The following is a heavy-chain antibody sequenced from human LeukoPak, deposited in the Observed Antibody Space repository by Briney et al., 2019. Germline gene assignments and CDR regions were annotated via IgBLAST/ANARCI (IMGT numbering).Heavy chain of an antibody. CDR2: ISSSGSTI. V-gene: IGHV3-11*04. J-gene: IGHJ4*02. D-gene: IGHD1-7*01. CDR1: GFTFSDYY. CDR3: AREDWNYKRAPDY. Sequence: PGGSLRLSCAASGFTFSDYYMSWIRQAPGKGLEWVSYISSSGSTIYYADSVKGRFTISRDNAKNSLYLQMNSLRAEDTAMYYCAREDWNYKRAPDYWGQGTLVTVSS.